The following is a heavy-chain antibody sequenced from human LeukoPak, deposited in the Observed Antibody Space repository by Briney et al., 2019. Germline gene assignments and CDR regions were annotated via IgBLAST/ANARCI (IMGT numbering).Heavy chain of an antibody. D-gene: IGHD3-22*01. CDR3: ARGKSMIVVVPLLPDY. J-gene: IGHJ4*02. Sequence: GASVKVSCKASGYTFTSYAMHWVRQAPGQGLGWMGWINAGNGNTKYSQKFQGRVTITRDTSASTAYMELSSLRSEDTAVYYCARGKSMIVVVPLLPDYWGQGTLVTVSS. CDR2: INAGNGNT. CDR1: GYTFTSYA. V-gene: IGHV1-3*01.